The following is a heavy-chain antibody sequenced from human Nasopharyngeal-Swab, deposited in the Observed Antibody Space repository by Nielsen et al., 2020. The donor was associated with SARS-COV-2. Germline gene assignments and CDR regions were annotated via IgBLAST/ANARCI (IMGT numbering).Heavy chain of an antibody. J-gene: IGHJ4*02. CDR2: IYYSGST. Sequence: GSLRLSCTVSGGSVSSGSYYWSWIRQPPGKGLEWIGYIYYSGSTNYNPSLKSRVTISVDTSKNQFSLKLGSVTAADTAVYYCARALLWEPFDYWGQGTLVTVSS. V-gene: IGHV4-61*01. CDR3: ARALLWEPFDY. CDR1: GGSVSSGSYY. D-gene: IGHD1-26*01.